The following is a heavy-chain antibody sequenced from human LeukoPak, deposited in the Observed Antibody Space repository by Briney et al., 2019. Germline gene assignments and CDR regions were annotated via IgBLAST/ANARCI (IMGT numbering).Heavy chain of an antibody. CDR2: IIPIFGTA. CDR3: ARAGYCSGGSCLLDY. J-gene: IGHJ4*02. CDR1: GGTFSSYA. V-gene: IGHV1-69*13. Sequence: GASVKVSCKASGGTFSSYAISWLRQAPGQGLEWMGGIIPIFGTANYAQKFQGRVTITADESTSTAYMELSSLRSEDTAVYYCARAGYCSGGSCLLDYWGQGTLVTVSS. D-gene: IGHD2-15*01.